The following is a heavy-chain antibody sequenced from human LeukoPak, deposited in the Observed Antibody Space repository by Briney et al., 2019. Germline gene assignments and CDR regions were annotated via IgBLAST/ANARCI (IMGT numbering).Heavy chain of an antibody. Sequence: GGSLRLSCAASGFTFSSYGMHWVRQAPGKGLEWVAFIRYDGSNKYYADSVKGRFTISRDNSKNTLYLQMNSLRAEDTAVYYCAKREQERTYYYDSSGYSVDYWGQGTLVTVSS. D-gene: IGHD3-22*01. CDR1: GFTFSSYG. V-gene: IGHV3-30*02. CDR2: IRYDGSNK. J-gene: IGHJ4*02. CDR3: AKREQERTYYYDSSGYSVDY.